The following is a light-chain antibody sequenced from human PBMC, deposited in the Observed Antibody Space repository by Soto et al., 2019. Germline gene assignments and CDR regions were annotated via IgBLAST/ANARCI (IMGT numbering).Light chain of an antibody. J-gene: IGLJ1*01. CDR3: CSYAGSYTYV. Sequence: QSVLTQPRSVSGSPGQSVTISCTGTSSDVGGYNYVSWYEQNRGKAPKLVIHDVTKRPSGVPDRFSGSKSGNTASLTISGLLAEDEADYYCCSYAGSYTYVFGTGTKLTVL. CDR1: SSDVGGYNY. CDR2: DVT. V-gene: IGLV2-11*01.